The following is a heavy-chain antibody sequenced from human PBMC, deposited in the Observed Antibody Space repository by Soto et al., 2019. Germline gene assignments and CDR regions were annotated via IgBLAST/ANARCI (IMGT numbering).Heavy chain of an antibody. CDR2: ISYSGST. J-gene: IGHJ4*02. CDR1: GDSMTTVGYY. V-gene: IGHV4-31*03. Sequence: QVQLQESGPGLVKPSQTLSLTCTVSGDSMTTVGYYWTWIRQHPGQGLEWIGFISYSGSTYSSSSLKGRVAISADTSKNQFSLKLNSVTAADTAVYYWTRGDYWGQGTLVTVSS. CDR3: TRGDY.